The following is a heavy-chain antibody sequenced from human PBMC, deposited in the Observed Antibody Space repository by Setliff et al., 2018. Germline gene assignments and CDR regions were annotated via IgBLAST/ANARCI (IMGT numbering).Heavy chain of an antibody. CDR2: IYYSGST. V-gene: IGHV4-39*07. Sequence: SETLSLTCTVSGGSISSSSYYWGWICQPPGKGLEWIGSIYYSGSTYYNPSLKSRVTISVDTSKNQFSLKVSSVTAADTAVYYCARENRYSSGWYSYYYGMDVWGQGTTVTV. CDR1: GGSISSSSYY. J-gene: IGHJ6*02. D-gene: IGHD6-19*01. CDR3: ARENRYSSGWYSYYYGMDV.